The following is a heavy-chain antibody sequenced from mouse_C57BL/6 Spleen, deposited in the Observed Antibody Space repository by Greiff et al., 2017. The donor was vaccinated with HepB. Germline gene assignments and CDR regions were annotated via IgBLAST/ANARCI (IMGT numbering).Heavy chain of an antibody. D-gene: IGHD2-1*01. CDR3: ARAGYYGNSFFDY. Sequence: EVQVVESGGGLVKPGGSLKLSCAASGFTFSDYGMHWVRQAPEKGLEWVAYISSGSSTIYYADTVKGRFTISRDNAKNTLFLQMTSLRSEDTAMYYCARAGYYGNSFFDYWGQGTTLTVSS. CDR1: GFTFSDYG. J-gene: IGHJ2*01. CDR2: ISSGSSTI. V-gene: IGHV5-17*01.